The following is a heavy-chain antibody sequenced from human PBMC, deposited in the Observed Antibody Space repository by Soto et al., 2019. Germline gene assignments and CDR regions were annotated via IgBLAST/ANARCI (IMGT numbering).Heavy chain of an antibody. CDR3: ARDRSTYGGGGTGEVKENWFDP. D-gene: IGHD2-8*01. J-gene: IGHJ5*02. V-gene: IGHV4-59*01. CDR1: CGSISRYY. Sequence: SETLSLTSSVSCGSISRYYWSWIRQPPGKGLEWIGYAYYSGDTGYNPSLQSRVTMAVDTSKNQVSLKLTSVTAADTAVYYCARDRSTYGGGGTGEVKENWFDPWGQGALVTVSS. CDR2: AYYSGDT.